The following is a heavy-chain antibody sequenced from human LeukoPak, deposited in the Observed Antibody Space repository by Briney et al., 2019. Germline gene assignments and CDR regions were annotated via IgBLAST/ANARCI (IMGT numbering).Heavy chain of an antibody. CDR3: ARLGVARWMVVTYYYYGMDV. V-gene: IGHV1-2*02. D-gene: IGHD6-19*01. J-gene: IGHJ6*02. CDR1: GYTFAGYH. Sequence: ASVKVSCKASGYTFAGYHMHWVRQAPGQGLEWMGWIDPNTGATKYAQKFEGRVSMTRDTSISTAYMEVSSLRSADTAVYFCARLGVARWMVVTYYYYGMDVWGQGTTVTVSS. CDR2: IDPNTGAT.